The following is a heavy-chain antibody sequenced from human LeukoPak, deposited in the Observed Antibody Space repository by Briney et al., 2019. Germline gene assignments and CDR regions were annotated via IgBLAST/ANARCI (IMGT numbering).Heavy chain of an antibody. Sequence: SETLSLTCTVSGGSISSGYYWGWIRQPPGKGLEWIGSIYHSGGTYYNPSLKSRVTISVDTSKNQFSLKLTSVTAADTAVYYCGRLDGLILYYHYMDVWGKGTTVTVSS. CDR2: IYHSGGT. CDR1: GGSISSGYY. J-gene: IGHJ6*03. D-gene: IGHD1-1*01. CDR3: GRLDGLILYYHYMDV. V-gene: IGHV4-38-2*02.